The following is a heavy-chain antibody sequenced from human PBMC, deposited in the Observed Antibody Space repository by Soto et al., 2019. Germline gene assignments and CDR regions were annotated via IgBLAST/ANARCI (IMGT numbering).Heavy chain of an antibody. J-gene: IGHJ4*02. CDR1: GGSIVNFC. D-gene: IGHD3-10*01. CDR3: GRGIRRAIHRGVFHGSFFDY. V-gene: IGHV4-59*01. Sequence: LLPLCLPCPVSGGSIVNFCWRRIRQPPGKGLEWIGYIYYNGSTNYNPSLKSRVTISLDTSRNQFSLKLSSVTAADTAVFYCGRGIRRAIHRGVFHGSFFDYWGQGSLVTGSS. CDR2: IYYNGST.